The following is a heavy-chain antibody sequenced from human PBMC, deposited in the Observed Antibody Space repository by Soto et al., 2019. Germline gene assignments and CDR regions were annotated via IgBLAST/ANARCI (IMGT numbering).Heavy chain of an antibody. Sequence: PGESLKISCKGSGYSFTSYWIGWVRQIPWKGLEWMGIIYPGDSDTRYSPSFQGQVTISADKSISTAYLQWSSLKASDTAMYYCARAIAVAGTAWFDPWGQRTLVTVSS. D-gene: IGHD6-19*01. CDR3: ARAIAVAGTAWFDP. CDR2: IYPGDSDT. J-gene: IGHJ5*02. V-gene: IGHV5-51*01. CDR1: GYSFTSYW.